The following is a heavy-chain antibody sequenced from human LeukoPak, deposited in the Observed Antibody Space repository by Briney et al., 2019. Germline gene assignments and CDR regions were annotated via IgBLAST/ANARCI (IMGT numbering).Heavy chain of an antibody. Sequence: ASVNVSCKASGYTFTGYYMHWVRQAPGQGLEWMGWFNLYSGGTNYAQKFQGRVTMARDTSISTAYMEPSRLNFDDTAVYYCTSQDGYSNYGGVYWGQGTLVTVSS. CDR3: TSQDGYSNYGGVY. CDR2: FNLYSGGT. D-gene: IGHD4-11*01. CDR1: GYTFTGYY. V-gene: IGHV1-2*02. J-gene: IGHJ4*02.